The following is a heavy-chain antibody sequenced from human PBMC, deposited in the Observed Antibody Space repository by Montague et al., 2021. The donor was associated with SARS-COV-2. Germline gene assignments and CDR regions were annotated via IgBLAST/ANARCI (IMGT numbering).Heavy chain of an antibody. CDR1: GGSISSSSYY. D-gene: IGHD3-3*01. CDR3: ARQGMAGITIFGVVLPNYGMDV. CDR2: IYYSGST. Sequence: SETLSLTCTVSGGSISSSSYYWGWIRQPPGKGLEWIGSIYYSGSTXYNPSLKSRVTISVDTSKNQFSLKLSSVTAADTAVHYCARQGMAGITIFGVVLPNYGMDVWGQGTTVTVSS. J-gene: IGHJ6*02. V-gene: IGHV4-39*01.